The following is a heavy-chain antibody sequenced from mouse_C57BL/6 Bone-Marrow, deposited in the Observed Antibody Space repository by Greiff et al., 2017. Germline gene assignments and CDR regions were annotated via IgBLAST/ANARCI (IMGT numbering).Heavy chain of an antibody. Sequence: QVQLQQPGAELVMPGASVKLSCKASGYTFTSYWMHWVKQRPGQGLEWIGEIDPSGSYTNYNQKFKGKATLTVDKSSSTAYMQLSSLTSEDSAVYCCARGSGYPYYFDYWGAGTTLTDSS. CDR1: GYTFTSYW. D-gene: IGHD1-3*01. CDR2: IDPSGSYT. J-gene: IGHJ2*01. V-gene: IGHV1-69*01. CDR3: ARGSGYPYYFDY.